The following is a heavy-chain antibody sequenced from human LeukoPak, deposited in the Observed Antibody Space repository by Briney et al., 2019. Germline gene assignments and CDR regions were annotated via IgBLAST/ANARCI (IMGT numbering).Heavy chain of an antibody. CDR3: ARAAAGTDWYFDY. CDR1: GFSFSSYG. V-gene: IGHV3-30*02. CDR2: IQYDGSNK. D-gene: IGHD6-13*01. J-gene: IGHJ4*02. Sequence: PGGSLRLSCAASGFSFSSYGMHWVRQAPGKGLEWVAFIQYDGSNKYYADSVKGRFTISRDNAKNSLYLQMNSLRAEDTAVYYCARAAAGTDWYFDYWGQGTLVTVSS.